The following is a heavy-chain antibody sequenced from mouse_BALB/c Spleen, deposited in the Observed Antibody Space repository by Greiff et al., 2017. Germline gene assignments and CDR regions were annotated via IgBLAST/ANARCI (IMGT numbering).Heavy chain of an antibody. CDR1: GFTFSSYT. Sequence: EVQGVESGGGLVKPGGSLKLSCAASGFTFSSYTMSWVRQTPEKRLEWVATISSGGSYTYYPDSVKGRFTISRDNAKNTLYLQMSSLKSEDTAMYYCTRDREGYGNYDYWGQGTTLTVSS. D-gene: IGHD2-10*02. CDR2: ISSGGSYT. CDR3: TRDREGYGNYDY. J-gene: IGHJ2*01. V-gene: IGHV5-6-4*01.